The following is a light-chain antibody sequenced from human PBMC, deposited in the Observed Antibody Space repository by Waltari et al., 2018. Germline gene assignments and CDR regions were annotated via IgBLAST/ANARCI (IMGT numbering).Light chain of an antibody. CDR1: KLGDKY. J-gene: IGLJ2*01. CDR2: QDS. CDR3: HAWDSSTVV. Sequence: SYELTQPPSVSVSPGQTASITCSGDKLGDKYACWYQQKPGQSPVLVIYQDSKRPSGIPERFSGSNSWNTATLTISGTQAMDEADYYCHAWDSSTVVFGGGTKLTVL. V-gene: IGLV3-1*01.